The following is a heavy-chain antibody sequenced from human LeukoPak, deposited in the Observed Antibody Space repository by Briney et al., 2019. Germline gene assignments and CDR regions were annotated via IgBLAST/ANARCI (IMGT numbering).Heavy chain of an antibody. CDR3: ARDPTAGYYYGSGSYCFDY. Sequence: ASVKVSCKASGYTFTNYGFSWVRQAPGQGLEWMGWINPNSGGTNYAQKFQGRVTMTRDTSISTAYMELSRLRSDDTAVYYCARDPTAGYYYGSGSYCFDYWGQGTLVTVSS. CDR1: GYTFTNYG. V-gene: IGHV1-2*02. D-gene: IGHD3-10*01. CDR2: INPNSGGT. J-gene: IGHJ4*02.